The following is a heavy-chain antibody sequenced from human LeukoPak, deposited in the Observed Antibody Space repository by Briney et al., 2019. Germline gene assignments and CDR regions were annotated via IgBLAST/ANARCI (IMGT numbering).Heavy chain of an antibody. CDR3: ARLVIVQPVDS. Sequence: SETLSLTCAVYGGSFSGYYWSWIRQPPGQGLEWIGEINHSGSTNYNPSLKSRVTISVDTSKNQFSLKLSSVTAADTAVYYCARLVIVQPVDSWGQGTLVTVSS. V-gene: IGHV4-34*01. D-gene: IGHD3-16*02. CDR1: GGSFSGYY. CDR2: INHSGST. J-gene: IGHJ4*02.